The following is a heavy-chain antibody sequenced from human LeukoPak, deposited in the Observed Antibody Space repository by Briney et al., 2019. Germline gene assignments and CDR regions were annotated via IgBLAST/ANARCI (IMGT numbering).Heavy chain of an antibody. J-gene: IGHJ4*02. V-gene: IGHV3-23*01. CDR1: VFTFSSYS. CDR3: AKDRRTWFGELLSPCYFDY. Sequence: GWSLTLSCPASVFTFSSYSMNWVRQAPGKGLEWVSVISDSGGSTYFADSVKDRFTISRDNSNNNLYLQINSLRAEDTAVYYFAKDRRTWFGELLSPCYFDYWGLGTLVTVS. CDR2: ISDSGGST. D-gene: IGHD3-10*01.